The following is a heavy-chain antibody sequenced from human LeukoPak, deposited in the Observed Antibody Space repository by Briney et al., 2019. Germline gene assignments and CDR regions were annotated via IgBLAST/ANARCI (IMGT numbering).Heavy chain of an antibody. V-gene: IGHV1-69*05. CDR3: ARGPWGVSFDY. Sequence: SVKVSCKASGGTFSSYAISWLRQAPGQGLEWMGRIIPIFGAANYAQKFQGRVTITTDESTSTAYMELSSLRSEDTAVYYCARGPWGVSFDYWGQGTLVTVSS. CDR1: GGTFSSYA. CDR2: IIPIFGAA. J-gene: IGHJ4*02. D-gene: IGHD3-16*01.